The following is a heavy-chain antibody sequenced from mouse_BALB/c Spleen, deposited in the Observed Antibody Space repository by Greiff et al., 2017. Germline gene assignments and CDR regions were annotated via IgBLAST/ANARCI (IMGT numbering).Heavy chain of an antibody. J-gene: IGHJ4*01. Sequence: VQLQQSGAELVRSGASVKLSCTASGFNIKDYYMHWVKQRPEQGLEWIGWIDPENGDTEYAPKFQGKATMTADTSSNTAYLQLSSLTSEDTAVYYCNTLSRYGAMDYWGQGTSVTVSS. D-gene: IGHD1-1*01. CDR1: GFNIKDYY. V-gene: IGHV14-4*02. CDR3: NTLSRYGAMDY. CDR2: IDPENGDT.